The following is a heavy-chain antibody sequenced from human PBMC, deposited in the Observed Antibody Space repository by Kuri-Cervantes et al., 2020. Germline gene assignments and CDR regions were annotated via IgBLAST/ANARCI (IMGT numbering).Heavy chain of an antibody. J-gene: IGHJ4*02. D-gene: IGHD1-26*01. Sequence: SETLSLTCNVSGGSMSSYYWSWIRQPPGKGLEWIGYIYYSGSTNYNPSLKSRVTISVDTSKNQFSLKLSSVTAADTAVYYCARSLAGTQFVLDYWGQGTLVTVSS. V-gene: IGHV4-59*01. CDR2: IYYSGST. CDR1: GGSMSSYY. CDR3: ARSLAGTQFVLDY.